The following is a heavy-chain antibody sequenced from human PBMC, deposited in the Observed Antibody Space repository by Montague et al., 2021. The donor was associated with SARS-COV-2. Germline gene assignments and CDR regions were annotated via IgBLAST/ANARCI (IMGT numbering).Heavy chain of an antibody. D-gene: IGHD6-19*01. CDR2: INHSGST. J-gene: IGHJ6*02. CDR1: GGSFGGYY. Sequence: SETLSLTCAVYGGSFGGYYWSWIRQPPGKGLEWIGEINHSGSTNYNPSLKSRVTISVDTSKNQFSLKLSSVTAADTAVYYCARDSRTSGWGYWYHGMDVWGQGTTVIVSS. CDR3: ARDSRTSGWGYWYHGMDV. V-gene: IGHV4-34*01.